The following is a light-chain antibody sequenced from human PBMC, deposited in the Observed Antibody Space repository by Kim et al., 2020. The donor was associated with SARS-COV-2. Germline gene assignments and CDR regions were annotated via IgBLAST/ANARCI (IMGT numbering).Light chain of an antibody. CDR2: YDS. Sequence: PGKTVRITCGGNNIGSKCVHWYQQKPGPAPVLVIYYDSDRPSGIPERFSGSDSGNTATLTISRVEAGDEDDYYCQVWDSSSDLYVVFGGGTQLTVL. CDR1: NIGSKC. V-gene: IGLV3-21*04. CDR3: QVWDSSSDLYVV. J-gene: IGLJ2*01.